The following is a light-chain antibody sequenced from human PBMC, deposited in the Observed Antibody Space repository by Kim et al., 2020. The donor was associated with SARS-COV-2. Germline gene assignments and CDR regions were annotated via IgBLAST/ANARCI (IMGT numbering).Light chain of an antibody. CDR2: AKN. CDR1: SLRNYY. CDR3: QSRDSSGNRLL. J-gene: IGLJ2*01. Sequence: SSELTQDPAVSVALGQTVRITCQGDSLRNYYASWYQQKPGQAPILVIYAKNSRPSGISHRFSGSSSGSTGALTITGAQEEDEADYYCQSRDSSGNRLLFGGGTKVTVL. V-gene: IGLV3-19*01.